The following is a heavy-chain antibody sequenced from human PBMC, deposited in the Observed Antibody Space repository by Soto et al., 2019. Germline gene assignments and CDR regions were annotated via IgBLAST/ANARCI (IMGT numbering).Heavy chain of an antibody. J-gene: IGHJ4*02. CDR2: ISYDGSEK. D-gene: IGHD2-2*02. Sequence: QVQLVESGGDVVQPGRSLRLSCAASGFTFSFYAMHWVRQAPGKGLEWVAVISYDGSEKYYVDSVKGRFTISKDNSKNTLYLQMNSLRPEDTAVYYCAKSPNFYCSSPNCYKYYFDHWGQGTRVTVSS. CDR3: AKSPNFYCSSPNCYKYYFDH. CDR1: GFTFSFYA. V-gene: IGHV3-30*18.